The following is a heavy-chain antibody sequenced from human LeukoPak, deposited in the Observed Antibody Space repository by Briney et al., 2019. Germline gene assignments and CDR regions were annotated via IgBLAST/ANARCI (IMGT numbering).Heavy chain of an antibody. J-gene: IGHJ4*02. CDR3: TRVRRGAGDFDY. CDR1: GGSIRSYY. Sequence: SETLSLTCTVSGGSIRSYYWSWIRQPPGKGLEWIGYIYYSGSTSYNSSLNSRVTISLDTPKNQFSLKLSSETAADTAVYYCTRVRRGAGDFDYWGQGTLVTVSS. D-gene: IGHD5-24*01. V-gene: IGHV4-59*01. CDR2: IYYSGST.